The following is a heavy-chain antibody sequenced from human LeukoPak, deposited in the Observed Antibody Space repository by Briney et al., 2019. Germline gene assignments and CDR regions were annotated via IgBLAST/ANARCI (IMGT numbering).Heavy chain of an antibody. Sequence: GGSLRLSCAASGFTFSSYWMNRVRQAPGKGLEWVAKIKEDGSEKYYVESVKGRFTVSRDNAKNALYLQMNSLRAEDTAVYYCARPEGYCSGGSCFPFQHWGQGTLVTVSS. CDR3: ARPEGYCSGGSCFPFQH. J-gene: IGHJ1*01. V-gene: IGHV3-7*04. D-gene: IGHD2-15*01. CDR1: GFTFSSYW. CDR2: IKEDGSEK.